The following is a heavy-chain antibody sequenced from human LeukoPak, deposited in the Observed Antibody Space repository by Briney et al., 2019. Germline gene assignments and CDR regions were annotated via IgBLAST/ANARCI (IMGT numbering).Heavy chain of an antibody. CDR1: GYSISSDYY. Sequence: SESLSLTCTVSGYSISSDYYWGWIRQPPGRGLEWIGTIHHSGSTYYNPSLKSRVTMSVDTSKNQFSLRLNSVTAADTATYYCARGLAWELLVPFDFWGQGTLVTVSS. CDR2: IHHSGST. V-gene: IGHV4-38-2*02. CDR3: ARGLAWELLVPFDF. J-gene: IGHJ4*02. D-gene: IGHD1-26*01.